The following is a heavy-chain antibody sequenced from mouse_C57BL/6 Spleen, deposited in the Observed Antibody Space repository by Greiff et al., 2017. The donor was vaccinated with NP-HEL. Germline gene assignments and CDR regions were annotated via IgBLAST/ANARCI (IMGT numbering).Heavy chain of an antibody. J-gene: IGHJ4*01. V-gene: IGHV1-7*01. CDR2: INPSSGYT. CDR1: GYTFTSYW. CDR3: ARSKEDY. Sequence: VQLQQSGAELAKPGASVKLSCKASGYTFTSYWMHWVKQRPGQGLEWIGYINPSSGYTKYNQKFKDKAKLTADKSSSTAYMQLSSLTYEDSAVYYCARSKEDYWGQRTSVTVSS.